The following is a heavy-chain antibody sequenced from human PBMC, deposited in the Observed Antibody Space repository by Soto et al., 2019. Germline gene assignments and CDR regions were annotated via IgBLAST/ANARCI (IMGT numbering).Heavy chain of an antibody. CDR3: ARGRPQHGIVLVPAANDPFGCAGMDV. D-gene: IGHD2-2*01. V-gene: IGHV1-69*13. CDR1: GGTFSSYA. CDR2: IIPIFGTA. J-gene: IGHJ6*02. Sequence: ASVKVSCKASGGTFSSYAISWVRQAPGQGLEWMGGIIPIFGTANYAQKFQGRVTITADESTSTAYMELSSLRSEDTAVYYCARGRPQHGIVLVPAANDPFGCAGMDVWG.